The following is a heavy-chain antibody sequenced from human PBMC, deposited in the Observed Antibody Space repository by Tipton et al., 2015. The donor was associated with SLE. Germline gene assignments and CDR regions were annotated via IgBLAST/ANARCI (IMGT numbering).Heavy chain of an antibody. V-gene: IGHV4-39*01. D-gene: IGHD2/OR15-2a*01. Sequence: LRLSCTVSGGSISSSSYYWGWIRQPPGKGLEWIGSIYYSGSTYYNPSLKSRVTISVDTSKNQFSLKLSSVTAADTAVYYCARHSSTTLYHDAFDIWGQGTMVTVSS. J-gene: IGHJ3*02. CDR2: IYYSGST. CDR3: ARHSSTTLYHDAFDI. CDR1: GGSISSSSYY.